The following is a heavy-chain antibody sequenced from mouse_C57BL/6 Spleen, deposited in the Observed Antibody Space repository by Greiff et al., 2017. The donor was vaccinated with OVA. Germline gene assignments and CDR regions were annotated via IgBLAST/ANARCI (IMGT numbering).Heavy chain of an antibody. Sequence: QVQLQQSGPELVKPGASVKISCKASGYAFSSSWMNWVKQRPVKGLEWIGRIYPGDGDTNYNGKFKGKATLTADKSSSTAYMQLSSLTSEDSAVYFCARKGYDYDWYFDVWGTGTTVTVSS. J-gene: IGHJ1*03. V-gene: IGHV1-82*01. D-gene: IGHD2-4*01. CDR2: IYPGDGDT. CDR1: GYAFSSSW. CDR3: ARKGYDYDWYFDV.